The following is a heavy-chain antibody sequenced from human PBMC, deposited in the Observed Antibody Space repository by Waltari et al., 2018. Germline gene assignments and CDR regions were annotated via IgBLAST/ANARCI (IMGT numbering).Heavy chain of an antibody. CDR1: GFTFSNAW. CDR3: TTETITALDAFDI. D-gene: IGHD3-10*01. J-gene: IGHJ3*02. CDR2: IKSKTDGGTT. Sequence: EVQLVESGGGLVKPGGSLRLSCAASGFTFSNAWMRWVRQAPGKGLEWVGRIKSKTDGGTTDYAAPVKGRFTISRDDSKNTLYLQMNSLKTEDTAVYYCTTETITALDAFDIWGQGTMVTVSS. V-gene: IGHV3-15*01.